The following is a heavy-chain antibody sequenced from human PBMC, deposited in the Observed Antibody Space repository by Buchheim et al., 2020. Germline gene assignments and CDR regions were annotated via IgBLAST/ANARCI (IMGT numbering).Heavy chain of an antibody. J-gene: IGHJ4*02. CDR2: ISYDGSNK. CDR3: ARDDDDSSGYYDTAYYFDY. V-gene: IGHV3-30*04. Sequence: QVQLVESGGGVVQPGRSLRLSCAASGFTFSSYAMHWVRQAPGKGLEWVAFISYDGSNKYYADSVKGRFTISRDNSKNTPYLQMNSLRAEDTAVCYCARDDDDSSGYYDTAYYFDYWGQGTL. CDR1: GFTFSSYA. D-gene: IGHD3-22*01.